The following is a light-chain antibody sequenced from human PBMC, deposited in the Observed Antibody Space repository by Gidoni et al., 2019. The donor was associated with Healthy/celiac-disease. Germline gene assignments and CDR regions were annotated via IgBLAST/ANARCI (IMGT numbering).Light chain of an antibody. Sequence: DIHLTPSPSTLSASVGDRVTITCRASPSISSLLAWYQQKPGKAPKLLIYKESSLESGVPSRFSGSGSGTEFTLTISSLQPDDFATYYCQQYNSYPFTFGPGTKVDIK. V-gene: IGKV1-5*03. CDR2: KES. CDR3: QQYNSYPFT. J-gene: IGKJ3*01. CDR1: PSISSL.